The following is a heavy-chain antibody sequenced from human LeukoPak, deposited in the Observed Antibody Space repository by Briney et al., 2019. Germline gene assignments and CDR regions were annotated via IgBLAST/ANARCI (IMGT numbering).Heavy chain of an antibody. Sequence: SETLSLTCAVYGGSFSGYYWSWIRQPPGKGLEWIGEINHSGSTNYNPSLKSRLTISVDTSKNQFSPKLSSVTAADTAVYYCARGLLGYCSSTSCYRYWYFDLWGRGTLVTVSS. CDR1: GGSFSGYY. J-gene: IGHJ2*01. V-gene: IGHV4-34*01. CDR3: ARGLLGYCSSTSCYRYWYFDL. CDR2: INHSGST. D-gene: IGHD2-2*01.